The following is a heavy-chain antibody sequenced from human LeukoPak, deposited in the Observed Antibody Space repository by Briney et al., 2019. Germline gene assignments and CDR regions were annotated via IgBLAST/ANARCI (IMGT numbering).Heavy chain of an antibody. CDR2: ISSSSSYI. Sequence: PGGSLRLSCAASGFTFSSYSMNWVRQAPGKGLEWVSSISSSSSYIYYANSVKGRFTISRDNAKNSLYLQMNSLRAEDTAVYYCARSTVVTPNWFDPWGQGTLVTVSS. J-gene: IGHJ5*02. CDR1: GFTFSSYS. CDR3: ARSTVVTPNWFDP. V-gene: IGHV3-21*01. D-gene: IGHD4-23*01.